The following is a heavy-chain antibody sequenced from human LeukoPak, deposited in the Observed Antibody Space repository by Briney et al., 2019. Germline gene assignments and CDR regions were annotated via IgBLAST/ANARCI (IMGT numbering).Heavy chain of an antibody. CDR3: ARNFDS. V-gene: IGHV3-48*01. J-gene: IGHJ4*02. CDR2: ITSSSSTI. Sequence: GGSLRLSCAASGFTFTSYTMNWVRQAPGKGLEWVSYITSSSSTIYYADSGKGRFTMSRDNAENSLYLQMNSLRAEDTAVYYCARNFDSWGQGTLVTVSS. D-gene: IGHD2/OR15-2a*01. CDR1: GFTFTSYT.